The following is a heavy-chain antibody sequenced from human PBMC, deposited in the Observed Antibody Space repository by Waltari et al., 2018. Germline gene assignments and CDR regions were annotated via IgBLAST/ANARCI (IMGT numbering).Heavy chain of an antibody. J-gene: IGHJ4*02. V-gene: IGHV3-23*01. D-gene: IGHD3-10*01. CDR1: GFTFSSYA. CDR2: MRGSGGST. Sequence: EVQLLESGGGLVQPGGSLRLSCAASGFTFSSYAMSWVRQAPGKGVEWVSAMRGSGGSTYYADSGKGRFTISRDNSKNTLYLQMNSLRAEDTAVYYCAKWFREFFAWGQGTLVTVSS. CDR3: AKWFREFFA.